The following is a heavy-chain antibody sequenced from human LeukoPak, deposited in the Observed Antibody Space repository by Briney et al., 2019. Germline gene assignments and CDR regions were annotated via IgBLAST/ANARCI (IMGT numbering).Heavy chain of an antibody. CDR1: GDSVSSTNVG. CDR2: TYYRSQFYN. Sequence: SQTLSLTCAISGDSVSSTNVGWNWIRQSPSSGLEWLGRTYYRSQFYNDYADAVKVRITITPDTSKNQFSLQLSSLTPADTAVYYCARGTAFDIWGQGTMVTVSS. D-gene: IGHD1-14*01. V-gene: IGHV6-1*01. CDR3: ARGTAFDI. J-gene: IGHJ3*02.